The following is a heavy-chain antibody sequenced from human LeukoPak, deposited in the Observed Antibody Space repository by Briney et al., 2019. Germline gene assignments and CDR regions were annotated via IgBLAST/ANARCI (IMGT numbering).Heavy chain of an antibody. CDR3: AKARIVVVPAATEGVYFDY. CDR2: ISGSGGST. J-gene: IGHJ4*02. D-gene: IGHD2-2*01. V-gene: IGHV3-23*01. Sequence: GGSLRLSCAASGFTFSSSAMSWVRQVPGKGPEWVSAISGSGGSTYYADSVEGRFTISRDNSKNTLYLQMNSLRAEDTAVYHCAKARIVVVPAATEGVYFDYWGQGTLVTVSS. CDR1: GFTFSSSA.